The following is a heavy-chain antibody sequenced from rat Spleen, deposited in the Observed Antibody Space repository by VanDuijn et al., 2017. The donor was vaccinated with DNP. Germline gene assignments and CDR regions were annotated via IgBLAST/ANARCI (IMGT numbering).Heavy chain of an antibody. V-gene: IGHV5-7*01. J-gene: IGHJ3*01. CDR2: ISYDGSST. CDR1: GFTFSDYN. CDR3: ARHEDYSSYVYGFAY. Sequence: EVQLVESGGGLVQPGRSLKLSCAASGFTFSDYNMAWVRQAPKKGLEWVATISYDGSSTFYRDSVKGRFTMSRDDAKNTQYLQMDSLRSEDTATYYCARHEDYSSYVYGFAYWGQGTLVTVSS. D-gene: IGHD1-2*01.